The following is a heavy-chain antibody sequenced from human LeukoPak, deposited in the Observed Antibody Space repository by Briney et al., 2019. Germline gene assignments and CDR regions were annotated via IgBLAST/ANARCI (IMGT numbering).Heavy chain of an antibody. J-gene: IGHJ4*02. CDR1: GFTFSSYA. CDR3: AKVESIGYYDSSGRGILDY. D-gene: IGHD3-22*01. Sequence: GGSLRLSCAASGFTFSSYAMSWVRQAPGKGLEWVSAISGSGGSTHYADSVKGRFTISRDNSKNTLYLQMNSLRAEDTAVYYCAKVESIGYYDSSGRGILDYWGQGTLVTVSS. V-gene: IGHV3-23*01. CDR2: ISGSGGST.